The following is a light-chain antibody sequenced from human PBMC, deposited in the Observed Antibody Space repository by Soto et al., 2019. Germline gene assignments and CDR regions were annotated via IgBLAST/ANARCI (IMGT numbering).Light chain of an antibody. CDR1: QSVAANY. J-gene: IGKJ1*01. V-gene: IGKV3-20*01. CDR3: QQYNNWPRT. CDR2: GAS. Sequence: EVVLTQSPGTLSLSPGERATLSCRASQSVAANYLAWYQQKRGQAPRLLIYGASSRATGIPDRFSGSGSGTDFTLTISRLEPEDFSVYYCQQYNNWPRTFGQGTKVDIK.